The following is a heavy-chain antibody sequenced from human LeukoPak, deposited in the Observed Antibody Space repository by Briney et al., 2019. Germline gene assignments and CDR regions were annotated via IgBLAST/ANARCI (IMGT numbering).Heavy chain of an antibody. D-gene: IGHD6-13*01. J-gene: IGHJ4*02. CDR3: ARETHSSSWYGYYFDY. Sequence: SEALSLTCTVSGGSISSGSYYWSWIRQPAGKGLEWIGRIYTSGSTNYNPSLKSRVTISVDTSKNQSSLKLSSVTAADTAVYYCARETHSSSWYGYYFDYWGQGTLVTVSS. CDR1: GGSISSGSYY. V-gene: IGHV4-61*02. CDR2: IYTSGST.